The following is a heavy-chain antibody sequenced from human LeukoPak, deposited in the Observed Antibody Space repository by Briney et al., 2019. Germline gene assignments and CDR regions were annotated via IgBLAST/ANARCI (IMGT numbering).Heavy chain of an antibody. J-gene: IGHJ4*02. V-gene: IGHV3-23*01. Sequence: GGSLRLSRAASGFTFSSSGMSWVRQAPGKGLEWVSTISGRDTNTYYADSVEGRFIISRDNSKNTLYLQMNSLRAEDTAVYYCAKDTTVTTMYYFDYWGQGTLVTVSS. CDR1: GFTFSSSG. CDR2: ISGRDTNT. D-gene: IGHD4-11*01. CDR3: AKDTTVTTMYYFDY.